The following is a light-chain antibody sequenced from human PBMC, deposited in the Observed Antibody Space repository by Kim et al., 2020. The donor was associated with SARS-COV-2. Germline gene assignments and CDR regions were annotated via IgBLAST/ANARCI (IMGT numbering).Light chain of an antibody. CDR1: RGAITFKG. CDR2: QDG. J-gene: IGLJ2*01. V-gene: IGLV6-57*03. Sequence: NTVTIPSTRKRGAITFKGVLWNHRRRGVAPATGIHQDGQRPSGVPARFAGTIDSSANTASFTISGLRTEDEADYYCQSYDRSNIVVFGGGTQLTVL. CDR3: QSYDRSNIVV.